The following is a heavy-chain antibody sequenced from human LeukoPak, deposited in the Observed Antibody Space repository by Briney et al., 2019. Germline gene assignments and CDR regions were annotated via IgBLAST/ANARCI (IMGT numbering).Heavy chain of an antibody. CDR3: ARHYGTIFGVAYGNWFDP. CDR1: GGSFSGYY. CDR2: INHSGST. Sequence: SETLSLTCAVYGGSFSGYYWSWIRQPPGKGLEWIGEINHSGSTNYNPSLKSRVTISVDTSKNQFSLKLSSVTAADTAVYYCARHYGTIFGVAYGNWFDPWGQGTLVTVSS. D-gene: IGHD3-3*01. V-gene: IGHV4-34*01. J-gene: IGHJ5*02.